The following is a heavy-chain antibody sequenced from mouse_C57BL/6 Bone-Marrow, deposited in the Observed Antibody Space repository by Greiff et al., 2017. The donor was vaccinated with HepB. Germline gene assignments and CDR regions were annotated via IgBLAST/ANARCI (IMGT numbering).Heavy chain of an antibody. CDR1: GFTFSNYW. V-gene: IGHV6-3*01. J-gene: IGHJ3*01. Sequence: DVHLVESGGGLVQPGGSMKLSCVASGFTFSNYWMNWVRQSPEKGLEWVAQIRLKSDNYATHYAESVKGRFTISRDDSKSSVYLQMNNLRAEDTGIYYCTERGGFAYWGQGTLVTVSA. CDR3: TERGGFAY. CDR2: IRLKSDNYAT.